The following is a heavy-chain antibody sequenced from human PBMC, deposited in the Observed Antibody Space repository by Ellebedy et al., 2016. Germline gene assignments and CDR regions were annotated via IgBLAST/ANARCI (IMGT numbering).Heavy chain of an antibody. CDR3: ARLATAEFDY. J-gene: IGHJ4*02. CDR1: GYSFTTYW. V-gene: IGHV5-10-1*01. CDR2: IDPSDSDT. D-gene: IGHD5-12*01. Sequence: GESLKISCKGSGYSFTTYWISWVRQMPGKGLEWMGRIDPSDSDTNYSPSFQGHVTISGDKSISTAYLQWSGLKPSDTAMYYCARLATAEFDYWGQGTLVTVSS.